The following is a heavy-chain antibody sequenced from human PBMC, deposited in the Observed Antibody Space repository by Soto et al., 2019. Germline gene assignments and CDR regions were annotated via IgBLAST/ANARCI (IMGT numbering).Heavy chain of an antibody. CDR2: INTNNGNT. V-gene: IGHV1-18*01. CDR1: DYTFSSYG. D-gene: IGHD1-20*01. Sequence: QVQLMQSGAEVKKPGASVKVSCEASDYTFSSYGISWVRQAPGQGLEWMGWINTNNGNTDYAQKFQGRVTMTTDTSTNRAYMDLRSLRSDDTAVYYCARNAHFADNFPFDYWGQGTLVTVSS. CDR3: ARNAHFADNFPFDY. J-gene: IGHJ4*02.